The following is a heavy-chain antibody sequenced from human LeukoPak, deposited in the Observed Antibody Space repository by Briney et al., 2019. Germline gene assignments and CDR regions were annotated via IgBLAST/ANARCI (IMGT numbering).Heavy chain of an antibody. D-gene: IGHD6-19*01. CDR2: ISSSGDIT. Sequence: GGTLSLSCAASGYTFSDYYMTWILQSPEKGLVGFLYISSSGDITHYADSVKGRFTISRYNAKNSLYLQMNTLSAEDTAVYYCARDFRLSSGWAFDLWGRGTLVTVSS. V-gene: IGHV3-11*01. J-gene: IGHJ2*01. CDR1: GYTFSDYY. CDR3: ARDFRLSSGWAFDL.